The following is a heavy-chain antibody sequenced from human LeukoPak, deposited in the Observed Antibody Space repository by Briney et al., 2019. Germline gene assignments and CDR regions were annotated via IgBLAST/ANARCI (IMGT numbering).Heavy chain of an antibody. V-gene: IGHV4-34*01. CDR2: INRSGST. D-gene: IGHD2-21*02. CDR1: GGSLSYYY. CDR3: ARGGFYCGDDCYVDY. Sequence: SETLSLTCAAYGGSLSYYYWSWIRQSPEKGLEWIGEINRSGSTNYNPSLKNRVSISVDTSKNQFSLKLSSVTAADTAIYYCARGGFYCGDDCYVDYWGQGALVTVSS. J-gene: IGHJ4*02.